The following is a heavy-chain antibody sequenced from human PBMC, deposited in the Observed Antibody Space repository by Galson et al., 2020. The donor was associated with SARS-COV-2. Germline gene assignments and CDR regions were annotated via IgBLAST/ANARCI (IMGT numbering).Heavy chain of an antibody. CDR2: MNPNSGNT. CDR3: ARSPPLGYCSGGSCYSGVYYGMDV. J-gene: IGHJ6*02. V-gene: IGHV1-8*03. CDR1: GYTFTSYD. Sequence: ASVTVSCKASGYTFTSYDINWVRQATGQGLEWMGWMNPNSGNTGYAQKFQGRVTITRNTSISTAYMELSSLRSEDTAVYYCARSPPLGYCSGGSCYSGVYYGMDVWGQGTTVTVSS. D-gene: IGHD2-15*01.